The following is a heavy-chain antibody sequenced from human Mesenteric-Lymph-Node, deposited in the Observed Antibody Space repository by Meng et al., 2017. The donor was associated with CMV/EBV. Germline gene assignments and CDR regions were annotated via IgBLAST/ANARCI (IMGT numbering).Heavy chain of an antibody. V-gene: IGHV3-23*01. CDR1: GFTFSSYA. D-gene: IGHD4-23*01. Sequence: GESLKISCAASGFTFSSYAMSWVRQAPGKGLEWVSVISGGGGTTYYADSVKGRFTISRDNSKHTLYLQMNSLRAEDTAVYYCAKLTVVTAYYYYGMDVWGQGTTVTVSS. CDR3: AKLTVVTAYYYYGMDV. CDR2: ISGGGGTT. J-gene: IGHJ6*02.